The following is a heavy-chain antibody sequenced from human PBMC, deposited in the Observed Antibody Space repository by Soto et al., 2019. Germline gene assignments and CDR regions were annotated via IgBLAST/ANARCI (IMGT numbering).Heavy chain of an antibody. Sequence: ERQLVESGGGLVQAGKSLRLACAASGFTFDDYAMHWVRLAPGKGLEWVSGISWNSGSTVYADSVKGRFTISRDNAKNSLYLQMNSLRPEDTALYYCAKDARSSYYFYSYMNVWGKGTTVIVSS. D-gene: IGHD6-6*01. V-gene: IGHV3-9*01. CDR3: AKDARSSYYFYSYMNV. CDR2: ISWNSGST. CDR1: GFTFDDYA. J-gene: IGHJ6*03.